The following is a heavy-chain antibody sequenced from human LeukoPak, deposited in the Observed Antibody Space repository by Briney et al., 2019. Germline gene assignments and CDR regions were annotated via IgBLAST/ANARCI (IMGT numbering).Heavy chain of an antibody. CDR1: GGTFSSYA. CDR2: IIPILGIA. D-gene: IGHD3-16*02. Sequence: SVKVSCKASGGTFSSYAISWVRQAPGQGLEWKGRIIPILGIANYAQKFQGRVTITADKSTSTAHMELSSLRSEDTAVYYCARGPVSLTNWFDPWGQGTLVTVSS. J-gene: IGHJ5*02. CDR3: ARGPVSLTNWFDP. V-gene: IGHV1-69*04.